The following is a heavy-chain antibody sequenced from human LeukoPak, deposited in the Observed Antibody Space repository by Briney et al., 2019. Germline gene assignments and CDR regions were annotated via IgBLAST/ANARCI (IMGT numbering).Heavy chain of an antibody. V-gene: IGHV6-1*01. J-gene: IGHJ1*01. CDR2: TYYRSKWSS. CDR1: GDSVSSNSAA. D-gene: IGHD3-22*01. CDR3: ATHPKYYYDSSGYYRAEYFQH. Sequence: SQTLSLTCAISGDSVSSNSAAWNWIRQSPSRGLEWLGRTYYRSKWSSNYAVSVKSRITIHPDTSKNQFSLQLNSVTPEDTAVYCCATHPKYYYDSSGYYRAEYFQHWGQGTLVTVSS.